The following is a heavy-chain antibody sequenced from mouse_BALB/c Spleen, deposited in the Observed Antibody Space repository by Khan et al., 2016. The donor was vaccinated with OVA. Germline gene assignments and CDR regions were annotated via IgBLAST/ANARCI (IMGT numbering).Heavy chain of an antibody. V-gene: IGHV3-2*02. CDR3: ARTARIKY. D-gene: IGHD1-2*01. CDR1: GYSITSGYG. J-gene: IGHJ2*01. Sequence: EVKLLESGPGLVKPSQSLSLTCTVTGYSITSGYGWNWIRQFPGNKLEWMGYISYSGSTNYNTSLKSRLTITLDPSTNQFFLQLNSVTTEDTATYYCARTARIKYWGQGTTLTVSS. CDR2: ISYSGST.